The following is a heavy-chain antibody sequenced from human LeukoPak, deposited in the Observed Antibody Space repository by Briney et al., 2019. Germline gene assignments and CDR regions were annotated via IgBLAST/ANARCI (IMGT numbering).Heavy chain of an antibody. J-gene: IGHJ6*02. V-gene: IGHV3-48*04. Sequence: GGSLRLSCAASGFTFSSYGMHWVRQAPGKGLEGVSYISSGGVTIYYADSVKGRFTISRDNAKNSLYLQVNSLRAEDTAVYYCARLPLEYYDGSGFSDYYGMDVWGRGTTVTVSS. CDR2: ISSGGVTI. CDR1: GFTFSSYG. D-gene: IGHD3-22*01. CDR3: ARLPLEYYDGSGFSDYYGMDV.